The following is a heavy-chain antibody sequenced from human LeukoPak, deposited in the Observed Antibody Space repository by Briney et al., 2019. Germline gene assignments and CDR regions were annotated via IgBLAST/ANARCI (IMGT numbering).Heavy chain of an antibody. CDR3: ATETNGRHYDY. Sequence: GGSLRLSCTASGLTCSTSGFNWVRQAPGKGLEWVASIGPTGSDRYHADSIKGRFTISRDNANNFLYLQMNSLRAEDTAVYYCATETNGRHYDYWGQGTLLTVSS. CDR2: IGPTGSDR. V-gene: IGHV3-21*06. CDR1: GLTCSTSG. J-gene: IGHJ4*02. D-gene: IGHD1-14*01.